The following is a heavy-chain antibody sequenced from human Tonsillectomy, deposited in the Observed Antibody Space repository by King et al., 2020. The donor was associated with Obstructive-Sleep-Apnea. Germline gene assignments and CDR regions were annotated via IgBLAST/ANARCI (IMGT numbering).Heavy chain of an antibody. CDR3: ARAGSGADY. CDR1: GFTFCSYS. D-gene: IGHD6-19*01. CDR2: ISSSCSTR. J-gene: IGHJ4*02. V-gene: IGHV3-48*04. Sequence: VQLVESGGGLVQPGGSLRLSCSASGFTFCSYSMNWVRPAPGRGLEGVSYISSSCSTRYYADPLNGRVTISSDNAKNTRYLQRNSLRAEDTAVYYCARAGSGADYWGQGTLVTVSS.